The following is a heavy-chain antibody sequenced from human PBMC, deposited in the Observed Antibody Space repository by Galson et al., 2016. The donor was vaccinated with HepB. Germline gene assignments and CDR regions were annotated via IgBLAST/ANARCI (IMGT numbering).Heavy chain of an antibody. CDR2: VFHSGST. J-gene: IGHJ4*02. Sequence: QPPGKRLEWIGEVFHSGSTNYNPSLKSRVTISVDTSKNQFTLKMSSVTAADQAVYYCARTEFVEVATTTSMVGYWGQGALVTVCS. D-gene: IGHD3-10*02. CDR3: ARTEFVEVATTTSMVGY. V-gene: IGHV4-4*02.